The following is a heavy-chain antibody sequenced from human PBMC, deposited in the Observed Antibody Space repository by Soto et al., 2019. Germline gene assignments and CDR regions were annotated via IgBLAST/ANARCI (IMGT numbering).Heavy chain of an antibody. CDR3: ARGRVVVVVVAASYYYYGMDV. CDR1: GGTFSSYA. CDR2: IIPIFGTA. J-gene: IGHJ6*02. V-gene: IGHV1-69*01. D-gene: IGHD2-15*01. Sequence: QVQLVQSGAEVKKPGSSVKVSCKASGGTFSSYAIGWVRQAPGQGLEWMGGIIPIFGTANYAQKFQGRVTITADESTSTAYMELSSLRSEDTAVYYCARGRVVVVVVAASYYYYGMDVWGQGTTVTVSS.